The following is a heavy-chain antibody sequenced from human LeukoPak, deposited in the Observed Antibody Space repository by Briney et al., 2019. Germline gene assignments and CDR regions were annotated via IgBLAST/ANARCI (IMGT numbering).Heavy chain of an antibody. CDR3: AELGITMIGGV. CDR1: GFTF. J-gene: IGHJ6*04. V-gene: IGHV3-48*03. D-gene: IGHD3-10*02. CDR2: ISSSGSTI. Sequence: GGTLRLSCVASGFTFNWVRQAPGKGLEWVSYISSSGSTIYYADSVKGRFTISRDNAKNSLYLQMNSLRAEDTAVYYCAELGITMIGGVWGKGTTVTISS.